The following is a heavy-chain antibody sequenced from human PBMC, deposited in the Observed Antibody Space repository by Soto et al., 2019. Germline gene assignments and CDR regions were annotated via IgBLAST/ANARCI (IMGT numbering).Heavy chain of an antibody. J-gene: IGHJ6*02. V-gene: IGHV1-69*13. CDR2: IIPIFGTA. CDR1: GGTFSSYA. D-gene: IGHD3-16*02. Sequence: SVKVSCKASGGTFSSYAISWVRQAPGQGLEWMGGIIPIFGTAYYAQKFQGRVTITADESTSTAYMELSSLRSEDTAVYYCAAGYDYVWGSYRKVPVYRMDVWGQGTTVTVSS. CDR3: AAGYDYVWGSYRKVPVYRMDV.